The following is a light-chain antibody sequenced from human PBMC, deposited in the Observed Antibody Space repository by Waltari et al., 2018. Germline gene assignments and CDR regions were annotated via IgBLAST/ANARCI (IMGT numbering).Light chain of an antibody. CDR3: QSYDSSLSGVL. J-gene: IGLJ3*02. V-gene: IGLV1-40*01. CDR2: RDN. Sequence: QSVLTQPPSVSGAPGQRVTISCTGSNSNIGARHDVHWYQQVPGEAPRLLIYRDNNRPPGVPARFSGSKSGTSASLAITGLQPEDEADYYCQSYDSSLSGVLFGGGTKLTVL. CDR1: NSNIGARHD.